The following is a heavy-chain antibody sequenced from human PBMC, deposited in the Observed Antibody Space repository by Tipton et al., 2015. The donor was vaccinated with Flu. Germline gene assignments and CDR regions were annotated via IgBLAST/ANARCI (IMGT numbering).Heavy chain of an antibody. Sequence: QSGPEVKKPGSSVKVSCKASGGTFSSYAISWVRQAPGQGLEWMGGIIPIFGTANYAQKFQGRVTITADKSTSTAYMELSSLRSEDTAVYYCARGVEDIVVVPAALNLYYYYYYMDVWGKGTTVTVSS. CDR2: IIPIFGTA. CDR1: GGTFSSYA. D-gene: IGHD2-2*01. CDR3: ARGVEDIVVVPAALNLYYYYYYMDV. V-gene: IGHV1-69*06. J-gene: IGHJ6*03.